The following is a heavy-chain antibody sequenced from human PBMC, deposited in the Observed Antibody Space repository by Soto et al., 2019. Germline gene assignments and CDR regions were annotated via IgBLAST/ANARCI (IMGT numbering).Heavy chain of an antibody. J-gene: IGHJ4*02. CDR2: IKNKANSYTT. CDR1: GFIFSDHY. Sequence: VQLVESGGGLVQPGGPLRLYCAASGFIFSDHYMDWVRQAPGKGLEWVGRIKNKANSYTTEYAASVKGRFTISRDDSKNSLYLQMNSLKTEDTAVYYCTRISLVGATGGRYFDYWGQGTLLIVSS. CDR3: TRISLVGATGGRYFDY. D-gene: IGHD1-26*01. V-gene: IGHV3-72*01.